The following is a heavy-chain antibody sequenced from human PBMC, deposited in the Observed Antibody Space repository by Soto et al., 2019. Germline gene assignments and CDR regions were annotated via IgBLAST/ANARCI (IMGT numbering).Heavy chain of an antibody. CDR3: ARQTARYSYGSGERDY. Sequence: SETLSLTCTVSGGSISSSSYYWGWIRQPPGKGLEWIGSIYYSGSTYYNPSLKSRVTISVDTSKNQFSLKLSSVTAADTAVYYCARQTARYSYGSGERDYWGQGTLVTVSS. CDR2: IYYSGST. V-gene: IGHV4-39*01. CDR1: GGSISSSSYY. D-gene: IGHD5-18*01. J-gene: IGHJ4*02.